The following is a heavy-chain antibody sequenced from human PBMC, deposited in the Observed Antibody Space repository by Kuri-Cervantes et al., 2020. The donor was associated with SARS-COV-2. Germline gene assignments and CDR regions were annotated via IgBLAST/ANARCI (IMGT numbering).Heavy chain of an antibody. CDR3: AKDSLLEVKFDY. CDR2: IRYDGSNK. J-gene: IGHJ4*02. CDR1: GFTFSSYG. Sequence: GGSLRLSCAASGFTFSSYGMHWVRQAPGKGLEWVAFIRYDGSNKYYADSVKGRLTISRDNSKNTLYLQMNSLRAEDTAVYYCAKDSLLEVKFDYWGQGTLVTVSS. D-gene: IGHD1-1*01. V-gene: IGHV3-30*02.